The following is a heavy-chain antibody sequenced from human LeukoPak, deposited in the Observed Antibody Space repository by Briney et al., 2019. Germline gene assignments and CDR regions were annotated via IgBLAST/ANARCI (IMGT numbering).Heavy chain of an antibody. J-gene: IGHJ4*02. CDR2: ISRSGSTT. CDR3: SREGRYYFDY. CDR1: GFTVSSSY. Sequence: GGSLRLSCAASGFTVSSSYMIWVRQAPGKGLEWLSYISRSGSTTYYADSVKGRFTISRDNAKNSLILQMNSLRAEDTAIYYCSREGRYYFDYWGQGTLVTVSS. D-gene: IGHD3-10*01. V-gene: IGHV3-48*01.